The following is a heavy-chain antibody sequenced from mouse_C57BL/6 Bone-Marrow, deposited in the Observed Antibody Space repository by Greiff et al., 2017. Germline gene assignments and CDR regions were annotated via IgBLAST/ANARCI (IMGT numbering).Heavy chain of an antibody. CDR2: IDPEDGAT. V-gene: IGHV14-1*01. Sequence: EVQLVESGAELVRPGASVTLSCTASGFNINDYYMHWVKQRPEQGLEWIGRIDPEDGATYYAAKFQGTATMTADTSSNTAYLQLSSLTSEDTAVYYCTTDPHYYGSRGYWGQGTTRTVSS. J-gene: IGHJ2*01. CDR3: TTDPHYYGSRGY. D-gene: IGHD1-1*01. CDR1: GFNINDYY.